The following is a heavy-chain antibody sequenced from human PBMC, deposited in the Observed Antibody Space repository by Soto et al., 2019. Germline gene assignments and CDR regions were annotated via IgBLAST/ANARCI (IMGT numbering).Heavy chain of an antibody. D-gene: IGHD6-19*01. CDR2: ISVDGRDT. Sequence: PGGSLRLSCAASGFSLSDYWMHWVRQVPGKGLLWASRISVDGRDTTYADSVKGRFTISRDNAKNTLYLQMDSLRAEDTAVYYCVRAPEQRPIDFWVHGSLVTVSS. CDR1: GFSLSDYW. V-gene: IGHV3-74*03. J-gene: IGHJ4*01. CDR3: VRAPEQRPIDF.